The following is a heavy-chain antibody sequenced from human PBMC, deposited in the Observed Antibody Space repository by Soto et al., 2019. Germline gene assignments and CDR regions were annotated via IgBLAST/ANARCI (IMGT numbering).Heavy chain of an antibody. D-gene: IGHD4-17*01. CDR3: AKITTVTTLGYYYGMDV. CDR2: IIPIFGTA. V-gene: IGHV1-69*13. Sequence: ASVKVSCKASGGTFSSYAISWVRQAPGQGLEWMGGIIPIFGTANYAQKFQGRVTITADESTSTAYMELSSLRSEDTAVYYCAKITTVTTLGYYYGMDVWGQGTTVTVSS. CDR1: GGTFSSYA. J-gene: IGHJ6*02.